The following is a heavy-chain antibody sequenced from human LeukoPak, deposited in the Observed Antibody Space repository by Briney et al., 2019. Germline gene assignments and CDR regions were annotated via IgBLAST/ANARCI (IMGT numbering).Heavy chain of an antibody. V-gene: IGHV4-59*01. CDR1: GGSISSYY. CDR2: IYYSGST. Sequence: SETLSLTCTVSGGSISSYYWSWIRQPPGKGLEWIGYIYYSGSTNYNPSLKSRVTISVDTSKNQFSLKLSSVTAADTAVYYCARDGGYSYGYRYWGQGTLVTVSS. J-gene: IGHJ4*02. D-gene: IGHD5-18*01. CDR3: ARDGGYSYGYRY.